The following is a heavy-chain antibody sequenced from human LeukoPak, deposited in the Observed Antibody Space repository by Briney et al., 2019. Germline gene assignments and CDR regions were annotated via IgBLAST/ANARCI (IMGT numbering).Heavy chain of an antibody. J-gene: IGHJ4*02. CDR2: IYYSGST. D-gene: IGHD6-6*01. Sequence: SETLSLTCTVSGYSISTGYHWGWIRQPPGKGLEWIGYIYYSGSTNYNPSLKSRVTISVDTSKNQFSLKLSPVTAADTAVYYCARNLAEAARGLGIDYWGQGTLVTVSS. V-gene: IGHV4-61*01. CDR1: GYSISTGYH. CDR3: ARNLAEAARGLGIDY.